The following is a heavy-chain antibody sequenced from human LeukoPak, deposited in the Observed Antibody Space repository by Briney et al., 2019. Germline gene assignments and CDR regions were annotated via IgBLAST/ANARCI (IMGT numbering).Heavy chain of an antibody. Sequence: EASVKVSCKASGYTFTSYDINWVRQATGQGLEWMGWMNPNSGNTGYAQKFQGRVTMTRDTPISTAYMELSSLRSEDTAVYYCARWETVGAIFDYWGQGTLVTVSS. D-gene: IGHD1-26*01. CDR3: ARWETVGAIFDY. J-gene: IGHJ4*02. CDR2: MNPNSGNT. CDR1: GYTFTSYD. V-gene: IGHV1-8*01.